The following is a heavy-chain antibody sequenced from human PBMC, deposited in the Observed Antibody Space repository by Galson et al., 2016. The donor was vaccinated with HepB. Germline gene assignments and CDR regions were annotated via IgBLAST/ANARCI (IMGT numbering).Heavy chain of an antibody. V-gene: IGHV3-43*01. J-gene: IGHJ4*02. D-gene: IGHD4-17*01. CDR3: AKGLTYGDYAASPFDY. Sequence: SVKGRFTISRDNGINSLYLQMNSLRPEDTALYYCAKGLTYGDYAASPFDYWGQGSLVTVSS.